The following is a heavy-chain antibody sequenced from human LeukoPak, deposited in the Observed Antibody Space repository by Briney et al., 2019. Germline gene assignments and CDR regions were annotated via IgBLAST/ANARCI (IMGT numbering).Heavy chain of an antibody. CDR2: VYHSGGGNN. J-gene: IGHJ5*02. D-gene: IGHD6-13*01. Sequence: NPSGTLSLTCAVSGGSLSTTSWWVWLRQPPGKGLEWIGEVYHSGGGNNNYNPSLKSRVTISVDTSKNQFSLKLSSVTAADTAVYYCARAYSSSWYFNWFDPWGQGTLVTVSS. CDR1: GGSLSTTSW. V-gene: IGHV4-4*02. CDR3: ARAYSSSWYFNWFDP.